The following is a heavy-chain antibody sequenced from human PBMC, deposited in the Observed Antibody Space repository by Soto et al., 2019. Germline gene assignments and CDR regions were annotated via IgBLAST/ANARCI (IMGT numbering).Heavy chain of an antibody. V-gene: IGHV3-23*01. Sequence: PGGSLRLSCAAFGFTFSTYAMGWVRQAPGKGLEWVSVVSSGGGTHYADSVKGRSTVSRDNSKNTLSLQMNSLRADDTAVYYCAKRRGAGGHFDYWGQGALVTVSS. CDR3: AKRRGAGGHFDY. D-gene: IGHD2-15*01. CDR2: VSSGGGT. CDR1: GFTFSTYA. J-gene: IGHJ4*02.